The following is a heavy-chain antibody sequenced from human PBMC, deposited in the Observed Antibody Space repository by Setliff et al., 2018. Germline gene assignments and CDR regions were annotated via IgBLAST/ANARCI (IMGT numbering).Heavy chain of an antibody. CDR3: AKEYVVNSFVSNSHQHYGLDV. J-gene: IGHJ6*02. V-gene: IGHV4-61*09. CDR1: GASIGSGSHY. D-gene: IGHD2-21*01. Sequence: SETLSLTCTVSGASIGSGSHYWSWIRQSAERGLEWIGHIYTSGTTDYSPSFKSRVSISADTSKNLVSLKLHSVTAADTAVYYCAKEYVVNSFVSNSHQHYGLDVWGQGTTVTVSS. CDR2: IYTSGTT.